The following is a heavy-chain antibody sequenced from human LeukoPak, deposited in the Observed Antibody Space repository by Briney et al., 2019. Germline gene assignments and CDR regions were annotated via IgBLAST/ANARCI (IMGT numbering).Heavy chain of an antibody. CDR1: GGSISSYY. V-gene: IGHV4-59*01. CDR2: IYYSGST. D-gene: IGHD3-22*01. Sequence: SETLSLTCTVSGGSISSYYWSWLRQPPEKGLEWIGYIYYSGSTSYNPSLKSRVSISVDTSNNQFSLKLTSVTAADTAVYYCARVRRSGSYPSYFDYWGQGTLVTVSS. CDR3: ARVRRSGSYPSYFDY. J-gene: IGHJ4*02.